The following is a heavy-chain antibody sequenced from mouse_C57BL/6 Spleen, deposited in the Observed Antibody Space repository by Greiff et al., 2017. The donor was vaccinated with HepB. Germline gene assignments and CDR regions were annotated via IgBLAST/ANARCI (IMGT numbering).Heavy chain of an antibody. CDR2: IWSGGST. CDR3: ARNYYRGSYYAMDY. CDR1: GFSLTSYG. Sequence: VQLVESGPGLVQPSQSLSITCTVSGFSLTSYGVHWVRQSPGKGLEWLGVIWSGGSTDYNAAFISRLSISKDNSKSQVFFKMNSLQADDTAIYYCARNYYRGSYYAMDYWGQGTSVTVSS. J-gene: IGHJ4*01. D-gene: IGHD2-12*01. V-gene: IGHV2-2*01.